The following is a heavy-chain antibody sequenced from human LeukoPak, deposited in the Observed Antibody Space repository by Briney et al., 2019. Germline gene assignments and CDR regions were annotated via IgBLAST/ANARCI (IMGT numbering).Heavy chain of an antibody. CDR2: INQDGSEE. CDR1: GFTFSSYW. J-gene: IGHJ4*02. V-gene: IGHV3-7*01. Sequence: GGSLRLSCAASGFTFSSYWMSWVRQAPGKGLEWVANINQDGSEEYYMDSMKGRFTMSRDNAKNSLYLQMNSLRAEDTAVYYCARVPSVVVPAETDYWGQGTLVTVSS. CDR3: ARVPSVVVPAETDY. D-gene: IGHD2-2*01.